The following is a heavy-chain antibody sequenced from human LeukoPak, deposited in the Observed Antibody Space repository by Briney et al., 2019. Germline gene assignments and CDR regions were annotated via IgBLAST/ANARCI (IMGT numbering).Heavy chain of an antibody. CDR2: IYYSGST. V-gene: IGHV4-59*05. Sequence: SETLSLTCTVSGGSISSYYWSWIRQPPGKGLEWIGSIYYSGSTYYNPSLKSRVTVSVDTSKNQFSLKLSSVTAADTAVYYCARLRPSSSWSYYFDYWGQGTLVIVSS. CDR1: GGSISSYY. D-gene: IGHD6-13*01. CDR3: ARLRPSSSWSYYFDY. J-gene: IGHJ4*02.